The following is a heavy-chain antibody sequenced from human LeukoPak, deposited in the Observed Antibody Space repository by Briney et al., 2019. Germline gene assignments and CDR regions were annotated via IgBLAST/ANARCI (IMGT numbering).Heavy chain of an antibody. Sequence: GGSLRLSCAASGFTFNDAWMSWVRQAPGKGLEWVSSITTSSSYIYYADLVKGRFTISRDNAKNSLYLQMNSLRAEDTAVYYCARDTGDYNNYSWYFAYWGQGTLVTVSS. J-gene: IGHJ4*02. V-gene: IGHV3-21*01. CDR1: GFTFNDAW. CDR2: ITTSSSYI. D-gene: IGHD4-11*01. CDR3: ARDTGDYNNYSWYFAY.